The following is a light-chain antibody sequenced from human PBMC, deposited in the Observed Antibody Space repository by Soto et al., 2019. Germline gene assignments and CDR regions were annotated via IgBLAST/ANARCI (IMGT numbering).Light chain of an antibody. CDR2: AAS. CDR1: HSISSTN. V-gene: IGKV3-20*01. CDR3: QHRGT. Sequence: EIVLTQSPGTLSLSPGERATLSCRASHSISSTNLAWYQHKPGQAPRLLIYAASSRATGIPDRFSGSASGTDFTLTINRLEPGDFAVYYCQHRGTFGQGTKLEIK. J-gene: IGKJ2*01.